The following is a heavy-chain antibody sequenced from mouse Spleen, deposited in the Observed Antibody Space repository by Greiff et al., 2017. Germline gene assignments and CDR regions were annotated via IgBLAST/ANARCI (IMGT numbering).Heavy chain of an antibody. Sequence: EVQLQESGPGLVKPSQSLSLTCSVTGYSITSGYYWNWIRQFPGNKLEWMGYISYDGSNNYNPSLKNRISLTRDTSKNQFFLKLNSVTTEDTATYYWAKLYGSSSRLGSMDYWGQGTSVTVSS. D-gene: IGHD1-1*01. CDR2: ISYDGSN. CDR3: AKLYGSSSRLGSMDY. J-gene: IGHJ4*01. CDR1: GYSITSGYY. V-gene: IGHV3-6*01.